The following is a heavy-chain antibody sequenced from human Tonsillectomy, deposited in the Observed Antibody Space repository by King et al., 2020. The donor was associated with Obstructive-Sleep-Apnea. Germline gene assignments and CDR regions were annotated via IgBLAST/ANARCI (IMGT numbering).Heavy chain of an antibody. CDR3: TRDLGYYDTSGYLGFY. CDR1: GFTFGDYA. J-gene: IGHJ4*02. Sequence: QLVQSGGGLVQPGRSLRFSCTASGFTFGDYAMSWFRQAPGKGLEWVGFIRRKVDGGTTEYAESVKGRFTISRDDSKSIAYLQMTSLKTEDTAVYYCTRDLGYYDTSGYLGFYWGQGTLVTVSS. CDR2: IRRKVDGGTT. D-gene: IGHD3-22*01. V-gene: IGHV3-49*03.